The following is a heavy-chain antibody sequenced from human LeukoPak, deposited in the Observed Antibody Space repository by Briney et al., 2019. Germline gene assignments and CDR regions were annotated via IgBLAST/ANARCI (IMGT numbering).Heavy chain of an antibody. V-gene: IGHV3-74*01. Sequence: GGSLRLSCAASGFTFSNHWMHWVRQAPGKGLVWVSRINSDGSSTSYADSVKGRFTLSRDNAKNTMYLQMNSLRAEDTAIYYCTRSEYSFDYWGQGTLVTVSS. D-gene: IGHD3-10*01. CDR1: GFTFSNHW. J-gene: IGHJ4*02. CDR3: TRSEYSFDY. CDR2: INSDGSST.